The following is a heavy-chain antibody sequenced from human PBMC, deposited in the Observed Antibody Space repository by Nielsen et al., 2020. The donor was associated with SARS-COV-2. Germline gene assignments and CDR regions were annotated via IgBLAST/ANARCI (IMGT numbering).Heavy chain of an antibody. V-gene: IGHV7-4-1*02. CDR1: GYTFTSYG. CDR2: INTNTGNP. CDR3: ARGEGSGWLYYYYGMDV. Sequence: ASVKVSCKASGYTFTSYGISWVRQAPGQGLEWMGWINTNTGNPTYAQGFTGRFVFSLDTSVSTAYLQISSLKAEDTAVYYCARGEGSGWLYYYYGMDVWGQGTTVTVSS. J-gene: IGHJ6*02. D-gene: IGHD6-19*01.